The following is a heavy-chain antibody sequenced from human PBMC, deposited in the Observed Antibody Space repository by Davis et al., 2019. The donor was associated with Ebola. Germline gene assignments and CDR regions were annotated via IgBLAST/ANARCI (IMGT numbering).Heavy chain of an antibody. V-gene: IGHV3-21*01. CDR2: ISSSSNYI. Sequence: PGGSLRLSCAASGFTFSSNSMNWVRQAPGKGLEWVSFISSSSNYIYYADSVKGRFTVSRDNAKNSLYLQMNSLRDEDTAIYYCAREWFGETDWGQGTLVTVSP. D-gene: IGHD3-10*01. J-gene: IGHJ4*02. CDR1: GFTFSSNS. CDR3: AREWFGETD.